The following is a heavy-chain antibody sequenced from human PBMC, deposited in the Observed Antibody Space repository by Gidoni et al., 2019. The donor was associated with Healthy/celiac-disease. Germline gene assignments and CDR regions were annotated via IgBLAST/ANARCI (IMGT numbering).Heavy chain of an antibody. CDR3: ARDLQVDDYGLLDY. D-gene: IGHD4-17*01. CDR2: ISYDGSNK. J-gene: IGHJ4*02. V-gene: IGHV3-30-3*01. Sequence: QVQLVEYGGGVVQPGRSLRLSCAASGFTFSSYAMHWVRQAPGKGLEWVAVISYDGSNKYYAGSVKGRFTISSDNSKNTLYLHMNSLRAEDTAVYYCARDLQVDDYGLLDYWGQGTLVTVSS. CDR1: GFTFSSYA.